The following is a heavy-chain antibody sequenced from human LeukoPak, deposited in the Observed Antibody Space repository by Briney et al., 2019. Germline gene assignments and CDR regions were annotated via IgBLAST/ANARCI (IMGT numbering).Heavy chain of an antibody. J-gene: IGHJ3*02. CDR3: ARDQFGLVIDAFDI. Sequence: SVKVSCKASGYTFTSYGISWVRQAPGQGLEWMGWISAYNGNTNYAQKLQGRVTMTTDTSTSTAYMELRSLRSDDTAVYYCARDQFGLVIDAFDIWGQGTMVTVSS. CDR2: ISAYNGNT. V-gene: IGHV1-18*01. CDR1: GYTFTSYG. D-gene: IGHD3/OR15-3a*01.